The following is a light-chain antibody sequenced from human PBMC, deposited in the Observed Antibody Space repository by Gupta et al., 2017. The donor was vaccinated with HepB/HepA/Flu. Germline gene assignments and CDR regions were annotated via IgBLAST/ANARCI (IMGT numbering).Light chain of an antibody. J-gene: IGKJ3*01. CDR1: QRVSYSSYSQNH. V-gene: IGKV4-1*01. CDR3: QQYENIPLT. Sequence: DIVMTQSPNPPAVSPGDGAPIHCKASQRVSYSSYSQNHLVWYQQKPGQPPKLLISWASTRASGVPDRFSGSGSGTDFTLTISSLQAEDVAVYYCQQYENIPLTFGPGTKLDIK. CDR2: WAS.